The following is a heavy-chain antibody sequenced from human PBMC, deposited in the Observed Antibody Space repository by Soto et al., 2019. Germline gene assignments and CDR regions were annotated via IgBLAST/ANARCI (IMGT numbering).Heavy chain of an antibody. CDR3: AKGTDSSSSENYYYYYGMDV. CDR2: ISGSGGST. Sequence: LRLSCAASGFTFSSYAMSWVRQAPGKGLEWVSAISGSGGSTYYADSVKGRFTISRDNSKNTLYLQMNSLRAEDTAVYYCAKGTDSSSSENYYYYYGMDVWGQGTTVTVSS. CDR1: GFTFSSYA. V-gene: IGHV3-23*01. D-gene: IGHD6-6*01. J-gene: IGHJ6*02.